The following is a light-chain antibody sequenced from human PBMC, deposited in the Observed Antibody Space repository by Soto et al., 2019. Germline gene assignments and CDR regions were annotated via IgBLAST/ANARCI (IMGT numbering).Light chain of an antibody. V-gene: IGKV3-20*01. Sequence: EIVLTQSPGTLSMSPGKRATLSCRASQSVSGSQLAWYQQKPGQAPRLLIYDASTRTTDIPDRFSGSGSGTDFTLTISRLEPEDFAEYYCHQFGSSPWTFSQGTRVEI. CDR1: QSVSGSQ. CDR3: HQFGSSPWT. CDR2: DAS. J-gene: IGKJ1*01.